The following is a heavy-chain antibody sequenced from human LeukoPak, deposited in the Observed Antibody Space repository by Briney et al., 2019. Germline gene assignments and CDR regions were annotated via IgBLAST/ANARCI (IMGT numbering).Heavy chain of an antibody. J-gene: IGHJ5*02. CDR1: GFTFSSYS. Sequence: GGSLRLSCAASGFTFSSYSMNWVRQAPGKGLEWVSYISSSSSTIYYADSVKGRFTISRDNAQNSLFLQMNSLRAEDTAVYYCAGAPSSSRFDPWGQGTLVTVSS. CDR3: AGAPSSSRFDP. D-gene: IGHD6-13*01. V-gene: IGHV3-48*04. CDR2: ISSSSSTI.